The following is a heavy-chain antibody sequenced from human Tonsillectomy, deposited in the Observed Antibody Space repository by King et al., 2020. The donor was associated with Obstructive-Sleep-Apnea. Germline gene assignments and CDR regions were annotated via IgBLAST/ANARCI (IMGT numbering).Heavy chain of an antibody. CDR2: IYHSGST. V-gene: IGHV4-4*02. D-gene: IGHD2-21*02. J-gene: IGHJ5*02. Sequence: VQLQESGPGLVKPSGTLSLTCAVSGGSISSSNWWSWVRQAPGKGLEWIGEIYHSGSTNYNPSLKSRVTISIDKSKNQFSLKLSSVTAADTAVYYCARVGVTTAESNWFDPWGQGTLVTVSS. CDR1: GGSISSSNW. CDR3: ARVGVTTAESNWFDP.